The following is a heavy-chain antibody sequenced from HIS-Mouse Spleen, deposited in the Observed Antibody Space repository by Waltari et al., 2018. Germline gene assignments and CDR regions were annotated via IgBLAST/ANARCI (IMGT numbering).Heavy chain of an antibody. CDR3: ARDGSLNYYYGSGYYFDY. Sequence: QVQLVQSGAEVKKPGASVKVSCKASGYTFTGYYMHWVRQAPGQGLEWMGWINPNRGGTNYAQKFQGRVTMTRDTSISTAYMELSRLRSDDTAVYYCARDGSLNYYYGSGYYFDYWGQGTLVTVSS. CDR2: INPNRGGT. J-gene: IGHJ4*02. V-gene: IGHV1-2*02. CDR1: GYTFTGYY. D-gene: IGHD3-10*01.